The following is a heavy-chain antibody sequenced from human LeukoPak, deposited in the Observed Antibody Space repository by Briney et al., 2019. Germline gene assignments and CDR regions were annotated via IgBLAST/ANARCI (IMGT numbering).Heavy chain of an antibody. CDR1: GDPFSRYSDYSNYK. CDR2: IYYSGST. D-gene: IGHD5-12*01. V-gene: IGHV4-61*01. CDR3: AREYSGFDY. Sequence: PSETLSLTCTVSGDPFSRYSDYSNYKWTWIRQTPGKGLEWIGYIYYSGSTNYNPSLKSRVTISVDTSKNQFSLKLTSVTAADTALYYCAREYSGFDYWGQGTLVTVSS. J-gene: IGHJ4*02.